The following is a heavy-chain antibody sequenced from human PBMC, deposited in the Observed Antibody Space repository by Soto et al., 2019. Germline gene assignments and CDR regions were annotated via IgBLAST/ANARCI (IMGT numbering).Heavy chain of an antibody. D-gene: IGHD3-22*01. CDR2: IIPILGIA. CDR3: ARDVSYYYDSSGYYFLDY. Sequence: SVKVSCKASGGTFSSYTISWVRQAPGQGLEWMGRIIPILGIANYAQKFQGRVTITADKSTSTAYMELSSLRSEDTAVYYCARDVSYYYDSSGYYFLDYWSQGTLVTVSS. V-gene: IGHV1-69*02. CDR1: GGTFSSYT. J-gene: IGHJ4*02.